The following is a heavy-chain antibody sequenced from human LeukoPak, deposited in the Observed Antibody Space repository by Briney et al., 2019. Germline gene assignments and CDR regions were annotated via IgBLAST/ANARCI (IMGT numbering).Heavy chain of an antibody. Sequence: AGGSLRLSXAASGFTVSSNYMSWVGQPPGKGLGWVSVIYSGGSTYYADSVKGRFTISSNTSKNTLYLQMNSLRAEDTAVYYCARVIPPSAKILWFGELVGWFDPWGQGTLVTVSS. CDR3: ARVIPPSAKILWFGELVGWFDP. D-gene: IGHD3-10*01. CDR2: IYSGGST. V-gene: IGHV3-53*01. CDR1: GFTVSSNY. J-gene: IGHJ5*02.